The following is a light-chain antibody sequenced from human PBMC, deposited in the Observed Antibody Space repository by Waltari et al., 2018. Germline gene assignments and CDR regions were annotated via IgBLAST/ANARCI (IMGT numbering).Light chain of an antibody. J-gene: IGLJ1*01. V-gene: IGLV3-1*01. CDR3: QAWDSSTEV. Sequence: SYELTPPPSVSVSPGRTATITCTGANLGNKYAFWYQQKAGQSPVLVIYLDTKRPSGIPERFSGSNSVNTVTLTISGTQAMDEADYYCQAWDSSTEVFGTGTKLTVL. CDR1: NLGNKY. CDR2: LDT.